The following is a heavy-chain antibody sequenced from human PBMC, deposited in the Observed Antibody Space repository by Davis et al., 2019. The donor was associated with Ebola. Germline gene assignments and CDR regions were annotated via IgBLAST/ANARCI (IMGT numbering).Heavy chain of an antibody. CDR1: GFTFSSYA. J-gene: IGHJ6*02. CDR2: ISGSGGST. CDR3: ARVTLSWNYEIFYYYGMDV. D-gene: IGHD1-7*01. Sequence: PGGSLRLSCAASGFTFSSYAMSWVRQAPGKGLEWVSAISGSGGSTYYADSVKGRFTISRDNSKNTLYLQMNSLRAEDTAVYYCARVTLSWNYEIFYYYGMDVWGQGTTVTVSS. V-gene: IGHV3-23*01.